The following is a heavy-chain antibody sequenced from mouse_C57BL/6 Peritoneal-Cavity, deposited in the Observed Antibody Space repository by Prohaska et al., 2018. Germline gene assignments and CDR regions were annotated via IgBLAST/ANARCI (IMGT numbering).Heavy chain of an antibody. V-gene: IGHV4-1*01. CDR1: GIDFSTYW. J-gene: IGHJ1*03. Sequence: EVKLLQSGGGLVQPGGSLKLSCAVSGIDFSTYWMSWVRRAPGKGLEWIGEINPDSSTINYAPSLKDKFSIYRDNTKNTLYLQMSKVRSEDTALEYCAGRRWDGDCYFDVWGTGTKVNVS. CDR3: AGRRWDGDCYFDV. CDR2: INPDSSTI. D-gene: IGHD4-1*01.